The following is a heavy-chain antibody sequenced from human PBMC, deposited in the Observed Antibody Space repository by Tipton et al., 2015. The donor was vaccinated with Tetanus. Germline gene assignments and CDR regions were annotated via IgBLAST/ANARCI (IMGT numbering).Heavy chain of an antibody. CDR2: MYSGGDT. J-gene: IGHJ4*02. V-gene: IGHV3-53*01. CDR1: GFIVSSHY. D-gene: IGHD6-19*01. Sequence: LVQSGGGLIQPGGSLRLSCVASGFIVSSHYMSWVRQAPGKGLEWVSVMYSGGDTYYVDSVKGRFSISRDNAKNTLYLQMNSLRVEDTAVYYCVRDGGSSGWLAYWGQGPLATVSS. CDR3: VRDGGSSGWLAY.